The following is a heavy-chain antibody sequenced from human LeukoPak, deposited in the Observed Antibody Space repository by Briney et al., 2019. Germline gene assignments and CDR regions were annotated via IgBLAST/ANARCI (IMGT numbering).Heavy chain of an antibody. J-gene: IGHJ4*02. CDR1: GFTLRSYG. Sequence: GGTLRLSCAASGFTLRSYGVNWVRQAAGKGLEWVSAISGSSDSTYYADSVKGRFTISRDNSKNTLYLQMNSLRAEDTAVYYCARAGLELVVAAIRGFDYWGQGTLVTVSS. CDR2: ISGSSDST. V-gene: IGHV3-23*01. D-gene: IGHD2-15*01. CDR3: ARAGLELVVAAIRGFDY.